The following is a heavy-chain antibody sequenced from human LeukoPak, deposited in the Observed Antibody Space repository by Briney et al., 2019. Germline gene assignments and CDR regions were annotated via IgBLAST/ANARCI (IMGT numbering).Heavy chain of an antibody. D-gene: IGHD3-9*01. CDR1: GYSISSGYY. CDR2: INHSGST. CDR3: ARGDDILTGYFDNRNWFDP. Sequence: SETLSLTCTVSGYSISSGYYWGWIRQPPGKGLEWIGEINHSGSTNYNPSLKSRVTISVDTSKNQFSLKLSSVTAADTAVYYCARGDDILTGYFDNRNWFDPWGQGTLVTASS. J-gene: IGHJ5*02. V-gene: IGHV4-38-2*02.